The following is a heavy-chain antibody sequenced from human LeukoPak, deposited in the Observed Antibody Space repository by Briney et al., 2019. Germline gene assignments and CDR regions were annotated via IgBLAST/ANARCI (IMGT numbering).Heavy chain of an antibody. Sequence: GGSLRLSCAASGFTFSSYSMNWVRQAPGKGLEWVSSISSSSSYIYYADSVKGRFAISRDNAKNSLYLQMNSLRAEDTAVYYCARVVAAAGSFWGQGTLVTVSS. J-gene: IGHJ1*01. CDR2: ISSSSSYI. CDR1: GFTFSSYS. D-gene: IGHD6-13*01. V-gene: IGHV3-21*01. CDR3: ARVVAAAGSF.